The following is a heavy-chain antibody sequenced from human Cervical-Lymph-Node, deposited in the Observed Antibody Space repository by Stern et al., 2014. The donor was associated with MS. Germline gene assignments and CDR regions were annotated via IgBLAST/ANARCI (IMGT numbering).Heavy chain of an antibody. CDR1: GYRFINNW. Sequence: VQLVQSGAEVRKPGDSLKISCKTSGYRFINNWIAWVRQVPGKGLEWIGIIYPGDSDIRYSPSFQGQVTIYVDKSTSTAYLQWSSLKASDTAVYYCARWSVACDSWGQGALITVSS. D-gene: IGHD2-21*01. CDR2: IYPGDSDI. J-gene: IGHJ4*02. V-gene: IGHV5-51*03. CDR3: ARWSVACDS.